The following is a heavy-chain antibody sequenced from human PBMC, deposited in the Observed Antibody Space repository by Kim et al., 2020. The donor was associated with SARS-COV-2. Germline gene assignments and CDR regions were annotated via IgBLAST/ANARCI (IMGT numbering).Heavy chain of an antibody. CDR1: GGSFSGYY. CDR3: ARGPNRLLWFGEFDFDY. V-gene: IGHV4-34*01. J-gene: IGHJ4*01. CDR2: INHSGST. D-gene: IGHD3-10*01. Sequence: SETLSLTCAVYGGSFSGYYWSWIRQPPGKGLQWIGEINHSGSTNYNPSLKSRVTISVDTSKNQFSLKLSSVTAADTAVYYCARGPNRLLWFGEFDFDYWG.